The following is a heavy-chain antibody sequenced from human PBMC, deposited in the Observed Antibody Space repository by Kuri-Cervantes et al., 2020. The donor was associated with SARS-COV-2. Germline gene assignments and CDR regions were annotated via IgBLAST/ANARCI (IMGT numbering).Heavy chain of an antibody. CDR3: ARDGGYRTSSSFDY. CDR1: GFSFYNYV. CDR2: ISGSGGFT. Sequence: GGSLRLSCAASGFSFYNYVMSWVRQAPGKGLEWVSGISGSGGFTYYADSVKGRFTISRDNAKNTLYLQMNSLRAEDTAVYYCARDGGYRTSSSFDYWGQGTLVTVSS. J-gene: IGHJ4*02. D-gene: IGHD3-16*02. V-gene: IGHV3-23*01.